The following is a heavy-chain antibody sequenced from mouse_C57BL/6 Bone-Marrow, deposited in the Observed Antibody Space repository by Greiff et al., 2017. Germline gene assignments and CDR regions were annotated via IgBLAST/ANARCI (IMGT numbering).Heavy chain of an antibody. CDR3: ARYSGGY. J-gene: IGHJ2*01. CDR1: GYTFTDHS. D-gene: IGHD2-12*01. Sequence: QVQLKQSDAGLVKPGASVKISCTVSGYTFTDHSIHWMRQRPEQGLEWIGNIYPGDGSTKYNEKFKGKVTLTADKSSSTAYLQLNSLTSEDTAVYFCARYSGGYWGQGTTLTVSA. CDR2: IYPGDGST. V-gene: IGHV1-78*01.